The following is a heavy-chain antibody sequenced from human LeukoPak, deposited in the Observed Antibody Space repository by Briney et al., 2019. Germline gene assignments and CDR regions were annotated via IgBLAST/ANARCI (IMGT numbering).Heavy chain of an antibody. CDR2: IYYSEST. J-gene: IGHJ4*02. CDR1: GGSISSGDYY. D-gene: IGHD3-3*01. V-gene: IGHV4-30-4*01. Sequence: SETLSLTCTVYGGSISSGDYYWNWIRQPPGKGLEWIGYIYYSESTYYNPSLKSRVTISVDTSKNQFSLKLSSVTAADTAVYYCARADFWSGLDYWGQGTLVTVSS. CDR3: ARADFWSGLDY.